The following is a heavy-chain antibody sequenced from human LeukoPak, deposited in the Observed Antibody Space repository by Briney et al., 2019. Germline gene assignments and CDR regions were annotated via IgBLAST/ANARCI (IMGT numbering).Heavy chain of an antibody. V-gene: IGHV4-59*01. CDR2: IYYSGST. Sequence: SETLSLTCTVSGGSISSYYWSWIRQPPGKGLEWIGYIYYSGSTNYNPSLKSRVTISVDTSKNQFSLKLSSVTAADTAVYYCARGYDILTGYPLGSYYFDYWGQGTLVTVSS. CDR3: ARGYDILTGYPLGSYYFDY. D-gene: IGHD3-9*01. J-gene: IGHJ4*02. CDR1: GGSISSYY.